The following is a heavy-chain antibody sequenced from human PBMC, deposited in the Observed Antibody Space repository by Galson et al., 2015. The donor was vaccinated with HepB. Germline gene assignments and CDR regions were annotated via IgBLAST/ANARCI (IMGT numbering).Heavy chain of an antibody. CDR3: AREERFGVAYMDV. CDR1: GFTFSSYW. CDR2: IKQDGSEK. D-gene: IGHD3-3*01. J-gene: IGHJ6*03. Sequence: SLRLSCAASGFTFSSYWMSWVRQAPGKGLEWVANIKQDGSEKYYVDSVKGRFTISRDNAKNSLYLQMNSLRAEDTAVYYCAREERFGVAYMDVWGKGTTVTVSS. V-gene: IGHV3-7*03.